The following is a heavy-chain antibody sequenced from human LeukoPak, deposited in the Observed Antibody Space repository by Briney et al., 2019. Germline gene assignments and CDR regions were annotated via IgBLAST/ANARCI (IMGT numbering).Heavy chain of an antibody. CDR3: ARERQGATYCGGDCYSRGLGY. CDR1: GFTFSSYA. CDR2: ISSNGGST. Sequence: PGGSLRLSCAASGFTFSSYAMHWVRQAPGKGLEYVSAISSNGGSTYYANSVKGRFTISRDNSKNTLYLQMGSLRAEDMAVYYCARERQGATYCGGDCYSRGLGYWGQGTLVTVSS. D-gene: IGHD2-21*02. J-gene: IGHJ4*02. V-gene: IGHV3-64*01.